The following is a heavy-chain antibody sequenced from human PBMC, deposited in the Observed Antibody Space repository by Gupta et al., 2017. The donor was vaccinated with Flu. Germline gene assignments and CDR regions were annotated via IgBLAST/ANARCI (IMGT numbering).Heavy chain of an antibody. D-gene: IGHD3-3*01. Sequence: QVQLVVSVGGVVQPGRSLILSCAASGFTFRTYGMHWVRQAPGKGLEWVAVIWYDGSNKYYADSVKGRFTISRDNSKNTLYLQMNSLRAEDTAVYYCAREGDFGVVTFFDYWGQGTLVTVSS. J-gene: IGHJ4*02. CDR2: IWYDGSNK. CDR1: GFTFRTYG. V-gene: IGHV3-33*01. CDR3: AREGDFGVVTFFDY.